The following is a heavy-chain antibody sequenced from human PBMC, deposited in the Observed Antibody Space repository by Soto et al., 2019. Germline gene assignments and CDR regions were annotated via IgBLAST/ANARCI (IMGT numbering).Heavy chain of an antibody. CDR2: MSYRGST. CDR3: ARDEKNSDYYSGMDV. CDR1: GDSISSGNYY. J-gene: IGHJ6*02. Sequence: SETLSLTCTVSGDSISSGNYYWSWIRQPPGKGLEWIGYMSYRGSTYYNPSLKSRVTFFIDTSENQFSLKLTSVTAADTAVYYCARDEKNSDYYSGMDVWGQGTTVTVSS. D-gene: IGHD3-10*01. V-gene: IGHV4-30-4*01.